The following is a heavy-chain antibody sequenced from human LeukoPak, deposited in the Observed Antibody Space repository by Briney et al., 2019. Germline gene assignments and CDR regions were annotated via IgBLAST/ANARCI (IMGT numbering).Heavy chain of an antibody. Sequence: GGSLTLSCAASGFTFSSYAASWARNSREKGLEWVTHISGSDEKNYADSEKGRFTISRDNSKNTLFLQLSSLRAEDTAVYYCAKPRYIAPAGREFDCWGQGNLVTVSS. J-gene: IGHJ4*02. CDR2: ISGSDEK. V-gene: IGHV3-23*01. CDR1: GFTFSSYA. CDR3: AKPRYIAPAGREFDC. D-gene: IGHD6-13*01.